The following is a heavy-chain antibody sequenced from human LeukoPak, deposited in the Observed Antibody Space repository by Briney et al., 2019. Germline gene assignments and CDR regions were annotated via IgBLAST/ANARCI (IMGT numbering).Heavy chain of an antibody. J-gene: IGHJ5*02. D-gene: IGHD4-17*01. V-gene: IGHV4-31*03. Sequence: SQTLSLTCTVSGVSISSGGYYWSWIRQHPGKGLEWIGYIYYSGSTYYNPSLKSRVTISVDTSKNQLSLKLSSVTAADTAVYYCARGLRNYGDYGLVGGWFDPWGQGTLVTVSS. CDR1: GVSISSGGYY. CDR2: IYYSGST. CDR3: ARGLRNYGDYGLVGGWFDP.